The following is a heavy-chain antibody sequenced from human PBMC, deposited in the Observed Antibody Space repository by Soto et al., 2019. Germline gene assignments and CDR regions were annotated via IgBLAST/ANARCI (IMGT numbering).Heavy chain of an antibody. CDR2: ITSSSDTI. CDR1: GFTFSSFH. CDR3: ARVVVVIPPGYYYAMDV. V-gene: IGHV3-48*02. J-gene: IGHJ6*02. Sequence: EVQLVESGGGLVQPGGSLRLSCAASGFTFSSFHMNWVRQAPGRGLEWVAYITSSSDTIYYSDSAKGRFTISRDNGKNSLFLQMNSLRDEDTAVYYCARVVVVIPPGYYYAMDVWGQGTTVTVSS. D-gene: IGHD3-22*01.